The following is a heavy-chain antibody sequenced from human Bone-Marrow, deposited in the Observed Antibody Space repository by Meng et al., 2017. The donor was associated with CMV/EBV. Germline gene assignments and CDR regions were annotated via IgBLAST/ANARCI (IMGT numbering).Heavy chain of an antibody. V-gene: IGHV3-30*02. CDR2: IRYDGSNK. D-gene: IGHD3-22*01. CDR3: AKVWDSSGYLLYGEVGYGMDV. J-gene: IGHJ6*02. Sequence: GESLKISYAASGFTFSSYGMHWVRQAPGKGLEWVAFIRYDGSNKYYADSVKGRFTISRDNSKNTLYLQMNSLRAEDTAVYYCAKVWDSSGYLLYGEVGYGMDVWGQGTTVTVSS. CDR1: GFTFSSYG.